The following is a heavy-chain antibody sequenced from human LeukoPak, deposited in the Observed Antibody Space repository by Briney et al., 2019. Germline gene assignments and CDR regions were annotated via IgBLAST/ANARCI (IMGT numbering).Heavy chain of an antibody. CDR1: GYTLTELS. D-gene: IGHD3-22*01. V-gene: IGHV1-24*01. CDR2: LDPEDGET. Sequence: ASVKVSSKVSGYTLTELSMHWVRQAPGKGLEWMGGLDPEDGETIYAQKFQGRVTMTEDTSTDTAYMELSSLRSEDTAVYYCATSSPDSSGYSDAFDIWGQGTMVTVSS. CDR3: ATSSPDSSGYSDAFDI. J-gene: IGHJ3*02.